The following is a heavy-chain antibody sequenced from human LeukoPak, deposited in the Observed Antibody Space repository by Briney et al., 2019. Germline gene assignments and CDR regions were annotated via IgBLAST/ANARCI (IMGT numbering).Heavy chain of an antibody. J-gene: IGHJ4*02. Sequence: ASVKVSCKASGYTFTGYYVHLVRQAPGQGLEWMGRINPNSGGTNYAQKFQGRVTMTRDTSISTTYMDLSSLISDDTAVYYCARDKSGSYSPPAYWGQGTLVTVSS. V-gene: IGHV1-2*06. CDR3: ARDKSGSYSPPAY. CDR1: GYTFTGYY. CDR2: INPNSGGT. D-gene: IGHD1-26*01.